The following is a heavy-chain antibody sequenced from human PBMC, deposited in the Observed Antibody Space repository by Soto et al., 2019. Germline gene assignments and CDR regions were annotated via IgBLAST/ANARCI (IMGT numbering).Heavy chain of an antibody. CDR2: IYYSGST. D-gene: IGHD1-26*01. CDR3: ATLWGGSYGGVDY. J-gene: IGHJ4*02. V-gene: IGHV4-59*03. Sequence: TSETLSLTCTVSGGSISSYYCSWIRQPPGKGLEWIGYIYYSGSTNYNPSLKSRVTISLDTSKNQFSLKLSSVTAADTAVYYCATLWGGSYGGVDYWGQGTLVTVSS. CDR1: GGSISSYY.